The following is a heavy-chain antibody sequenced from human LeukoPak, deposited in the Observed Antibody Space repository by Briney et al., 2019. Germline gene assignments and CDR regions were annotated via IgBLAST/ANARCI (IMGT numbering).Heavy chain of an antibody. Sequence: SQTLSLTCTVSGGSISSYYWSWIRQPPGKGLEWIGYIYYSGSTNYNPSLKSRVTISVDTSKNQFSLKLSSVSAADTAVYYCARGGSLDWFDPWGQGTLVTVSS. V-gene: IGHV4-59*01. CDR3: ARGGSLDWFDP. CDR2: IYYSGST. D-gene: IGHD3-10*01. J-gene: IGHJ5*02. CDR1: GGSISSYY.